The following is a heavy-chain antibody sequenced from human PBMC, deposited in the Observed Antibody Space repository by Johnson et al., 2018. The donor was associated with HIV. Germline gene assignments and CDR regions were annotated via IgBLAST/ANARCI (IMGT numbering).Heavy chain of an antibody. V-gene: IGHV3-20*04. CDR2: INWNGGST. CDR3: ARGKYCTNGVCYTKGAFDI. CDR1: GFTFDDYG. D-gene: IGHD2-8*01. Sequence: EKLVESGGGVVRPGGSLRLSCAASGFTFDDYGMSWVRQAPGKGLEWVSGINWNGGSTGYADSVKGRFTISRDNAKNSLYLQMNSLRGEDTALYYCARGKYCTNGVCYTKGAFDIWGQGTMVTVSS. J-gene: IGHJ3*02.